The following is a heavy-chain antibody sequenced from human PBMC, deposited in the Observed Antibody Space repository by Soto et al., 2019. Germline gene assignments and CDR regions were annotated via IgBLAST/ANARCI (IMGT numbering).Heavy chain of an antibody. CDR2: INPSGGST. D-gene: IGHD6-13*01. V-gene: IGHV1-46*03. Sequence: EASVKVSCKASGYTFTSYYMHWVRQAPGQGLEWMGIINPSGGSTSYAQKFQGRVTMTRDTSTSTVYMELSSLRSEDTAVYYCARGFRIAAAGTEFDYWGQGTLVTVSS. CDR1: GYTFTSYY. CDR3: ARGFRIAAAGTEFDY. J-gene: IGHJ4*02.